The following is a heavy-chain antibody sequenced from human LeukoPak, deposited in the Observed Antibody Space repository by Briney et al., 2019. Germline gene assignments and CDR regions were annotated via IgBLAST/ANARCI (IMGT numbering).Heavy chain of an antibody. CDR1: GGTFSSYA. CDR3: ARARLPKETFDY. CDR2: IIPILGIA. Sequence: ASVKVSCKASGGTFSSYAISWVRQAPGQGLEWMGRIIPILGIANYAQKFQGRVTITADKSTSTAYMELSSLRSEDTAVYYCARARLPKETFDYWGQGTLVTVSS. V-gene: IGHV1-69*04. J-gene: IGHJ4*02.